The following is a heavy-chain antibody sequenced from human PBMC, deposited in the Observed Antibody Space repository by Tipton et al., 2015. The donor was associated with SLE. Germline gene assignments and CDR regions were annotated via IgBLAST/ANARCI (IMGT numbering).Heavy chain of an antibody. CDR2: IKQDGSEK. J-gene: IGHJ3*02. CDR1: GFTFSSYW. D-gene: IGHD2-21*01. V-gene: IGHV3-7*01. Sequence: SLRLSCAASGFTFSSYWMSWVRQAPGKGLEWVANIKQDGSEKYYVDSVKGRFTISRDNAKNSLYLQMNSLRAEDTAVYYCAGARRALWIGDAFDIWGQGTMVTVSS. CDR3: AGARRALWIGDAFDI.